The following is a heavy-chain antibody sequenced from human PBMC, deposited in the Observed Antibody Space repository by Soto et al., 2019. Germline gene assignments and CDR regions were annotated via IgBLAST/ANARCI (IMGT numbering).Heavy chain of an antibody. CDR3: ARGREGVVATH. D-gene: IGHD5-12*01. CDR2: VKDGGHT. V-gene: IGHV4-34*01. Sequence: QVQLQQWGAGLLKPSETLSLNCAVTGGSLSGYYWSWIRQPPGKGLEWLGEVKDGGHTNYSPSLRGRVTISSETSNHQFSLRLNSVTAADTGVYDCARGREGVVATHWDQGSLVTVSS. J-gene: IGHJ4*02. CDR1: GGSLSGYY.